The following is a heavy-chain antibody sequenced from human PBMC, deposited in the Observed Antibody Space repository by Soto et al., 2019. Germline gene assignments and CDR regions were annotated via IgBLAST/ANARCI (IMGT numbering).Heavy chain of an antibody. J-gene: IGHJ4*02. V-gene: IGHV3-21*01. CDR1: GFTFSSYS. CDR3: AREGDYGDYALDY. D-gene: IGHD4-17*01. CDR2: ISSSSSYI. Sequence: PGGSLRLSCAASGFTFSSYSMNWVRQAQGKGLEWVSSISSSSSYIYYADSVKGRFTISRDNAKNSLYLQMNSLRAEDTAVYYCAREGDYGDYALDYWGQGTLVTGSS.